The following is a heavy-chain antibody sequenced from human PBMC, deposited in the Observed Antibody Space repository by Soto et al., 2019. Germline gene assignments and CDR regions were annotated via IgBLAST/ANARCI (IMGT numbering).Heavy chain of an antibody. J-gene: IGHJ4*02. Sequence: QVQLQQWGAGLLKPSETLSLTCAVYGGSFSGYXWSWIRQPPGKGLEWIGEINHSGSXXYNPSLKSRVTISVDTSKXQFXXXXXXXXXXDTAVYYCARARRAYYYDSSGYYSNWGQGTLVTVSS. CDR2: INHSGSX. V-gene: IGHV4-34*01. CDR1: GGSFSGYX. CDR3: ARARRAYYYDSSGYYSN. D-gene: IGHD3-22*01.